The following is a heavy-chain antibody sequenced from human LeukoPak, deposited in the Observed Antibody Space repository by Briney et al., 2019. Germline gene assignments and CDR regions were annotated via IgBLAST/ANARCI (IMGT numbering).Heavy chain of an antibody. CDR2: ISGSGGST. CDR1: GFTFSSYA. CDR3: AKGGIFGVAPEDYGMDV. D-gene: IGHD3-3*01. V-gene: IGHV3-23*01. J-gene: IGHJ6*02. Sequence: GGSLRLSCAASGFTFSSYAMSWVRQAPGKGLEWVSAISGSGGSTYYADSVKGRFTISRDNSKNTLYLQMNSLRAEDTAVYYCAKGGIFGVAPEDYGMDVWGQGTTVTVSS.